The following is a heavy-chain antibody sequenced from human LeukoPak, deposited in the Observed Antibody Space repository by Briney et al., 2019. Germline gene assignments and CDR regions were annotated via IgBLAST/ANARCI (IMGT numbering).Heavy chain of an antibody. CDR3: ARERYYEADYYMDV. Sequence: PSETLSLTCTVSGGSISSYYWSWIRQPPGKGLEWIGYIYYSGSTNYNPSLKSRVTISVDTSKNQFSLKLSSVTAADTAVYYCARERYYEADYYMDVWGKGTTVTISS. V-gene: IGHV4-59*01. J-gene: IGHJ6*03. CDR1: GGSISSYY. CDR2: IYYSGST. D-gene: IGHD3-22*01.